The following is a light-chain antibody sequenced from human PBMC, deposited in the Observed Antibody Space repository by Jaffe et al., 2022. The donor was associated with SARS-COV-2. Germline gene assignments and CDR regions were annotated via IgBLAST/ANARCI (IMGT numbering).Light chain of an antibody. CDR1: QSVSSSY. J-gene: IGKJ3*01. V-gene: IGKV3-20*01. Sequence: EIVLTQSPGTLSLSPGERATLSCRASQSVSSSYLAWYQQKPGQAPRLLIYGASSRATGIPDRFSGSGSGTDFTLTISRLEPEDFAVYYCQQYGSSPWTITFGPGTKVDIK. CDR3: QQYGSSPWTIT. CDR2: GAS.